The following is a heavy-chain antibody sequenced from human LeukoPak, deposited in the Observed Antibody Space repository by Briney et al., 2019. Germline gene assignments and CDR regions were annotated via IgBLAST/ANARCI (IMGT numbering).Heavy chain of an antibody. V-gene: IGHV3-48*04. CDR2: ITSDTRTI. CDR1: GFTFNIYS. Sequence: PGGSLRLSCAASGFTFNIYSMNWVRQAPGKGLEWVSYITSDTRTIHYADSVKGRFTISRDNSKSSMYMQMNSLRAEDTAVYYCARSAEGHFDFWGQGTLVTVSS. J-gene: IGHJ4*02. CDR3: ARSAEGHFDF. D-gene: IGHD1-14*01.